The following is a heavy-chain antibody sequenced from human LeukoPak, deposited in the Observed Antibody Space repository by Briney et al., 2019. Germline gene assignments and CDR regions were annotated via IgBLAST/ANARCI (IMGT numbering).Heavy chain of an antibody. CDR1: GGTFSSYA. D-gene: IGHD6-13*01. Sequence: ASVKVSCKASGGTFSSYAISWVRQAPGQGLEWMGGIIPIFGTANYAQKFQGRVTITADKSTSTAYMELSSLRSEDMAVYYCARDPHTLYSSSWSNWFDPWGQGTLVTVSS. V-gene: IGHV1-69*06. J-gene: IGHJ5*02. CDR2: IIPIFGTA. CDR3: ARDPHTLYSSSWSNWFDP.